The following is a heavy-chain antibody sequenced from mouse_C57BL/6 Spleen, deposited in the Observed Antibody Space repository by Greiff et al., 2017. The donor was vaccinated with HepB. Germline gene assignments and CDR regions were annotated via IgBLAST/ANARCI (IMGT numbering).Heavy chain of an antibody. V-gene: IGHV1-15*01. Sequence: QVQLKESGAELVRPGASVTLSCKASGYTFTDYEMHWVKQTPVHGLEWIGAIDPETGGTAYNQKFKGKAILTADKSSSTAYMELRSLTSEDSAVYYCTSPYGSSYAMDYWGQGTSVTVSS. CDR2: IDPETGGT. J-gene: IGHJ4*01. D-gene: IGHD1-1*01. CDR3: TSPYGSSYAMDY. CDR1: GYTFTDYE.